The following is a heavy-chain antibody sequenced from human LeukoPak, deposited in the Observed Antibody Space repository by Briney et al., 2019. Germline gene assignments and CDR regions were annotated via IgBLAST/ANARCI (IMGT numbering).Heavy chain of an antibody. CDR1: GVSFSGYY. D-gene: IGHD3-22*01. Sequence: PSETLSLTCAVYGVSFSGYYWSWIRQPPGKGLEWIGEINHSGSTNYNPSLKSRVTISVDTSKNQFSLKLSSVTAADTAVYYCARIPGYYASSGHPWGQGTLVTVSS. V-gene: IGHV4-34*01. CDR2: INHSGST. CDR3: ARIPGYYASSGHP. J-gene: IGHJ5*02.